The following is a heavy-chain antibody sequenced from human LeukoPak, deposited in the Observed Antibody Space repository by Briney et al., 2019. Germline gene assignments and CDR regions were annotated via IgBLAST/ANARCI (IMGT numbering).Heavy chain of an antibody. CDR3: ATFRAHNYDFWSGYLDY. Sequence: SVKVSCKASGGTFSSYAISWVRQAPGQGLEWMGGIIPIFGTANYAQKFQGRVTITADESTSTAYMELSSLRSEDTAVYHCATFRAHNYDFWSGYLDYWGQGTLVTVSS. CDR1: GGTFSSYA. CDR2: IIPIFGTA. D-gene: IGHD3-3*01. V-gene: IGHV1-69*13. J-gene: IGHJ4*02.